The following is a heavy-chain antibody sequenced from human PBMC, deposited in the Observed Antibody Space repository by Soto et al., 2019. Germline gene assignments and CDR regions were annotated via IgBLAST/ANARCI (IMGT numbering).Heavy chain of an antibody. CDR3: AKAPVVPAAMGYFDY. Sequence: GGSLRLSCAASGFTFDDYAMHWVRQAPGKGLEWVSGISWNSGSIGYADSVKGRFTISRDNAKNSLYLQMNSLRAEDTALYYCAKAPVVPAAMGYFDYWGQGTLVTVSS. V-gene: IGHV3-9*01. D-gene: IGHD2-2*01. CDR2: ISWNSGSI. J-gene: IGHJ4*02. CDR1: GFTFDDYA.